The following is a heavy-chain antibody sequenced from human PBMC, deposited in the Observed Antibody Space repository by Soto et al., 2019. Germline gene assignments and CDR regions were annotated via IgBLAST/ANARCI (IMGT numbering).Heavy chain of an antibody. CDR1: GGPISSNGHY. D-gene: IGHD2-2*01. CDR3: ARDGAVPAAEDHYYGMDV. V-gene: IGHV4-39*07. CDR2: INHSGST. Sequence: TSETLSLTCSVSGGPISSNGHYCSWILQPQGKGLEWIGEINHSGSTNYKPSLKIRVTISVDTSKNQFSLKLSSVTAADTAVYYCARDGAVPAAEDHYYGMDVWGQGTTVTVSS. J-gene: IGHJ6*02.